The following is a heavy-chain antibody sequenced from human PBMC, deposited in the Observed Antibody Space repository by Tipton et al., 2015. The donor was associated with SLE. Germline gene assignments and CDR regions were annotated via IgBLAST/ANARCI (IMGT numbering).Heavy chain of an antibody. J-gene: IGHJ6*02. CDR1: GGSISSYY. Sequence: LRLSCTVSGGSISSYYWSWIRQSPGKGLEWIGSVYYSGSTNYNPSLESRVSISVQTSKNQVSLTLSSVTAADTAVYYCARDRGISSSSGIFYYYGMDDWGQGTTVTVSS. CDR2: VYYSGST. V-gene: IGHV4-59*01. CDR3: ARDRGISSSSGIFYYYGMDD. D-gene: IGHD6-6*01.